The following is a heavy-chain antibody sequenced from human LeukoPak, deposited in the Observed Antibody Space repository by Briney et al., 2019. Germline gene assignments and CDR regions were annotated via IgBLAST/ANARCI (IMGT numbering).Heavy chain of an antibody. CDR1: GFTFNYFY. CDR2: IKQDGSEK. D-gene: IGHD2-15*01. V-gene: IGHV3-7*01. CDR3: AREPCSGGSCYHYFDY. J-gene: IGHJ4*02. Sequence: PGGSLRLSCATSGFTFNYFYMSWVRQAPGKGLEWVANIKQDGSEKYYVDSVKGRFTISRDNAKNSLYLQMNSLRAEDTAVYYCAREPCSGGSCYHYFDYWGQGTLVTVSS.